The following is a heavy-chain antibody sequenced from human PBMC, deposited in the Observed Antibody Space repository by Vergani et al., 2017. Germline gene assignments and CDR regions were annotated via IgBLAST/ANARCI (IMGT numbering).Heavy chain of an antibody. J-gene: IGHJ5*02. CDR2: INPNSGGT. D-gene: IGHD6-13*01. V-gene: IGHV1-2*02. Sequence: QVQLVQSGAEVKKPGASVKVSCKASGYTFTGYYMHWVRQAPGQGLEWMGWINPNSGGTNYAQKFQGRVTITADKSTSTAYMELSSLRSEDTAVYYCARDGKRYSSSWYWFDPWGQGTLVTVSS. CDR1: GYTFTGYY. CDR3: ARDGKRYSSSWYWFDP.